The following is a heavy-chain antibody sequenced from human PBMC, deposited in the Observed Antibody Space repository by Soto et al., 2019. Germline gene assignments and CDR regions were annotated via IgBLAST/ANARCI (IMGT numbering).Heavy chain of an antibody. Sequence: GGSLRLSCAASGFSFSISPMHWVRQAPGKGPEWVALISYDGTNKFYADSVKGRFTISRDNSRSTLYLQVDSLRPEDAAVYYCARDPKTSGGQHWAFNYFDSWGQGTLVTVSS. D-gene: IGHD7-27*01. CDR1: GFSFSISP. V-gene: IGHV3-30-3*01. J-gene: IGHJ4*02. CDR2: ISYDGTNK. CDR3: ARDPKTSGGQHWAFNYFDS.